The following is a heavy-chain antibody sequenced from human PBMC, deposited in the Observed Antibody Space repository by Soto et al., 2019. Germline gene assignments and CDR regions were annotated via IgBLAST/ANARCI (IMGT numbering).Heavy chain of an antibody. V-gene: IGHV3-23*01. CDR3: AKRSGYDYFYYYYMDV. Sequence: GGSLRLSCAASGFTFSSYAMSWVRQAPGKGLEWVSAISGSGGSTYYADYVKGRFTISRDNSKNTLYLQMNSLRAEDTAVYYCAKRSGYDYFYYYYMDVWGKGTTVTVSS. J-gene: IGHJ6*03. D-gene: IGHD5-12*01. CDR2: ISGSGGST. CDR1: GFTFSSYA.